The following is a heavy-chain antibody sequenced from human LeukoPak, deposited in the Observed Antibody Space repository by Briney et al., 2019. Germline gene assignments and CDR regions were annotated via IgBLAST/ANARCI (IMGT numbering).Heavy chain of an antibody. Sequence: ASVKVSCKASGYTFTGYYMHWVRQAPGQGLEWMGCINPTSGVTNYAQNFQGRVTVTRDTSISTAYMELSSLRSDDTAVYHRALPFNYYYTMDVWGQGTTVTVSS. J-gene: IGHJ6*02. CDR2: INPTSGVT. CDR3: ALPFNYYYTMDV. CDR1: GYTFTGYY. V-gene: IGHV1-2*02.